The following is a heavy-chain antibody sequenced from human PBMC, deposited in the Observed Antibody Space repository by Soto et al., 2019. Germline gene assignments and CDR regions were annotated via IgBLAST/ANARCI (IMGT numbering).Heavy chain of an antibody. CDR3: ARDFDWEDFDC. CDR2: ISSSSSYI. CDR1: GFTFSSYS. D-gene: IGHD3-9*01. Sequence: GGSLRLSCAASGFTFSSYSMNWVRQAPGKGLEWVSSISSSSSYIYYADSVKGRFTISRDNAKNSLYLQMNSLRAEDTAVYYCARDFDWEDFDCWGQGTPVTVSS. V-gene: IGHV3-21*01. J-gene: IGHJ4*02.